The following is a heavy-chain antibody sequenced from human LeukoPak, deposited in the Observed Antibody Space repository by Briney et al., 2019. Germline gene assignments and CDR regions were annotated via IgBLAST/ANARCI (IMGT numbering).Heavy chain of an antibody. CDR1: GFTFSSYA. CDR3: AKGLGYCSSTSCYAYGSPSAGVSYYYYYGMDV. CDR2: ISGSGGST. Sequence: PGGSLRLSCAASGFTFSSYAMSWVRQAPGKGLEWVSAISGSGGSTYYADSVKGRFTISRDNSKNTLYLQMNSLRAEDTAVYYCAKGLGYCSSTSCYAYGSPSAGVSYYYYYGMDVWGQGTTVTVSS. J-gene: IGHJ6*02. V-gene: IGHV3-23*01. D-gene: IGHD2-2*01.